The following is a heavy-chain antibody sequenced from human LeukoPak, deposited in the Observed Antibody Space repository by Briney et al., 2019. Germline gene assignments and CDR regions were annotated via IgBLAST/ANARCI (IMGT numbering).Heavy chain of an antibody. CDR1: GGSFSGYY. CDR2: INHSGST. V-gene: IGHV4-34*01. J-gene: IGHJ6*03. CDR3: ARRRTYYYDSSGYYYPYYYYYMDV. Sequence: SETLSLTCAVYGGSFSGYYWSWIRQPPGKGLEWIGEINHSGSTNYNPSLKSRVTISVDTSKNQFSLKLSSVTAADTAVYYCARRRTYYYDSSGYYYPYYYYYMDVWGKGTTVIISS. D-gene: IGHD3-22*01.